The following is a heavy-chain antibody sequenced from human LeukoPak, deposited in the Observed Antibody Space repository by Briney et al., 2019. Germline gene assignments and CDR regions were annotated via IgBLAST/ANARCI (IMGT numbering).Heavy chain of an antibody. D-gene: IGHD6-6*01. Sequence: PGGSLRLSCAASGFTFSDYYMSWIRQAPGKGLECISYISSSGSTIYYADSVKGRFTISRDNAKNSLYLQMNSLRAEDTAVYYCAKDTKKHSSSSPYYYYYSMDVWGKGTTVTVSS. CDR1: GFTFSDYY. CDR3: AKDTKKHSSSSPYYYYYSMDV. V-gene: IGHV3-11*04. CDR2: ISSSGSTI. J-gene: IGHJ6*03.